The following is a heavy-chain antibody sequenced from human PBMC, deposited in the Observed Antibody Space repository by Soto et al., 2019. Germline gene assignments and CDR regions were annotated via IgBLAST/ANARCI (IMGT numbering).Heavy chain of an antibody. V-gene: IGHV3-72*01. CDR1: GFTFSDHY. CDR2: IRNKANRYTT. J-gene: IGHJ4*01. CDR3: TREDPLAPGTLDY. Sequence: PGGSLRLSCAASGFTFSDHYMDWVRQAPGKGLEWVGRIRNKANRYTTEYAASVKGRFTISRDDSRNSLYLQMNSLQTEDTAVYYCTREDPLAPGTLDYWGQGALVTVSS. D-gene: IGHD6-13*01.